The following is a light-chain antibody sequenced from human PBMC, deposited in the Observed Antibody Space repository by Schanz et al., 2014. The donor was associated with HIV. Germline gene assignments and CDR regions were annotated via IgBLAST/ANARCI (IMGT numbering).Light chain of an antibody. CDR3: GSYTISHTWV. V-gene: IGLV2-14*01. J-gene: IGLJ3*02. Sequence: QSVLTQPASVSGSPGQSIAISCTGTSSDVGAYNYVSWDQQHPGKAPKVLVSDVSVRPSGLSNRFSASKSGNTASLTISGLQAEDEGDYYCGSYTISHTWVFGGGTKLTVL. CDR1: SSDVGAYNY. CDR2: DVS.